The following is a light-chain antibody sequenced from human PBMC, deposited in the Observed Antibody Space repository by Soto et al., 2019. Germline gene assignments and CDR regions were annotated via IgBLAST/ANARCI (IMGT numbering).Light chain of an antibody. V-gene: IGLV2-11*01. CDR3: CSYAGSYGYV. CDR1: SSYVGGYNY. CDR2: DVS. J-gene: IGLJ1*01. Sequence: QSERNQPRSVSGSPGQSVTISCTGTSSYVGGYNYVSWYQQHPGKAPKLMIYDVSKRPSGVPDRFSGSKSGNTASLTISGLQAEDEADYYCCSYAGSYGYVFGTGTKVTV.